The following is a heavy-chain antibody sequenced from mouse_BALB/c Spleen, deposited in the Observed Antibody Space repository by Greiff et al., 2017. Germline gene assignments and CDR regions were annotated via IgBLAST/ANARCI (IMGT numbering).Heavy chain of an antibody. J-gene: IGHJ3*01. CDR1: GYTFTSYW. V-gene: IGHV1-69*02. Sequence: QVQLQQPGAELVRPGASVKLSCKASGYTFTSYWINWVKQRPGQGLEWIGNIYPSDSYTNYNQKFKDQATLTVDKSSSTAYMQLSSPTSEDSAVYYCTREGDYGRSWFAYWGQGTLVTVSA. CDR2: IYPSDSYT. CDR3: TREGDYGRSWFAY. D-gene: IGHD1-1*01.